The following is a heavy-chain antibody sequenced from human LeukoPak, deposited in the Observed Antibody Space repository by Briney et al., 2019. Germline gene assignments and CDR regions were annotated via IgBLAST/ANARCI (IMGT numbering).Heavy chain of an antibody. CDR1: GYTFTAYY. J-gene: IGHJ4*02. CDR3: ARRLTGVDY. Sequence: GASVKVSCKASGYTFTAYYMNWVRQAPGQGLEWMGWINPNSGGTNYAQNFQGRVTMTRDTSISTVYMELNSLRSDDTAVYYCARRLTGVDYWGQRTQVTVSS. D-gene: IGHD7-27*01. CDR2: INPNSGGT. V-gene: IGHV1-2*02.